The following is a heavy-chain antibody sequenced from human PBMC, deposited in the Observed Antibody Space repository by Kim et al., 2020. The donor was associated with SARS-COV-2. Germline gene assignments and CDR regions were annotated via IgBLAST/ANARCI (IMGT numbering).Heavy chain of an antibody. V-gene: IGHV1-69*13. D-gene: IGHD3-10*01. Sequence: SVKVSCKASGGTFSSYAISWVRQAPGQGLGWMGGIIPIFGTANYAQKFQGRVTITADESTSTAYMELSSLRSEDTAVYYCARDSEVGFGEFPYYFDYWGQGTLVTVSS. CDR2: IIPIFGTA. CDR1: GGTFSSYA. J-gene: IGHJ4*02. CDR3: ARDSEVGFGEFPYYFDY.